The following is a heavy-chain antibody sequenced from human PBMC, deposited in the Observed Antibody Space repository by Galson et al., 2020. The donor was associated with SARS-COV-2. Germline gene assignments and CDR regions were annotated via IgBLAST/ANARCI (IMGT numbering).Heavy chain of an antibody. Sequence: ALVKVSCKASGYTFTSYGISWVRQAPGQGLEWMGWISAYNGNTNYAQKLQGRVTMTTDTSTSTAYMELRSLRSDDTAVYYCARIIMITFGGVIAPPVDLDYWGQGTLVTVSS. CDR2: ISAYNGNT. J-gene: IGHJ4*02. CDR3: ARIIMITFGGVIAPPVDLDY. CDR1: GYTFTSYG. V-gene: IGHV1-18*01. D-gene: IGHD3-16*02.